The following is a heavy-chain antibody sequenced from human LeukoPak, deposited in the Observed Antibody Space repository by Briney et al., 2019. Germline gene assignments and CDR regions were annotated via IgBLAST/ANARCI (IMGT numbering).Heavy chain of an antibody. J-gene: IGHJ4*02. CDR3: AKDRGDGYATHFDY. D-gene: IGHD5-24*01. CDR2: IMYDGSNK. Sequence: GGSLTLSCAASGLTFSRYDMLGVRQAPGKGLEWVAFIMYDGSNKYYADSVKSRVTISRGNSKNTLYLQMNSVRPEDTAVYYCAKDRGDGYATHFDYWGQGTLVTVSS. CDR1: GLTFSRYD. V-gene: IGHV3-30*02.